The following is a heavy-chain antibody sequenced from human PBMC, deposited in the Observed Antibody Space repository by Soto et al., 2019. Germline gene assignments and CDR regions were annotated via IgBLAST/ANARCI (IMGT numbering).Heavy chain of an antibody. CDR1: GGTFSSYA. Sequence: SVKVSCKASGGTFSSYAISCVRQAPGQGLEWMGGIIPIFGTANYAQKFQGRVTITADESTSTAYMELSSLRSEDTAVYYCAGHIVVVVAATDYYYGMDVWGQGTTVTVSS. D-gene: IGHD2-15*01. V-gene: IGHV1-69*13. J-gene: IGHJ6*02. CDR3: AGHIVVVVAATDYYYGMDV. CDR2: IIPIFGTA.